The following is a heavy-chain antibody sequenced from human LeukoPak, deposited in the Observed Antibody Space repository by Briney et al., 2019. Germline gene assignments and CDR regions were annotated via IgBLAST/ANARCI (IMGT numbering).Heavy chain of an antibody. CDR1: GFTFSGYI. V-gene: IGHV3-21*01. D-gene: IGHD1-20*01. CDR2: ITSSSSYI. CDR3: ARRGNNWDDAFDV. Sequence: GGSLRLSCAASGFTFSGYIIIWVRQAPGKGLEWVSSITSSSSYISYAESVKGRFTISRDNAKNSLYLQMNSLRAEDTAVYYCARRGNNWDDAFDVWGQGTMVTVSS. J-gene: IGHJ3*01.